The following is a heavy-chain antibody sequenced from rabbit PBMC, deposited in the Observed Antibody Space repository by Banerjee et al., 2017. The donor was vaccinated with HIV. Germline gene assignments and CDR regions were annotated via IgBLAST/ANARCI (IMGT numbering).Heavy chain of an antibody. J-gene: IGHJ6*01. CDR2: IAGSSSGFT. D-gene: IGHD1-1*01. V-gene: IGHV1S40*01. CDR3: ARDTSSSFSSYGMDL. Sequence: QSLGESGGDLVKPGASLTLTCTASGFSFSSSDYMCWVRQAPGKGLEWISCIAGSSSGFTYSATWAKGRFTISKTSSTTVTLQMTSLTAADTATYFCARDTSSSFSSYGMDLWGQGTLVTVS. CDR1: GFSFSSSDY.